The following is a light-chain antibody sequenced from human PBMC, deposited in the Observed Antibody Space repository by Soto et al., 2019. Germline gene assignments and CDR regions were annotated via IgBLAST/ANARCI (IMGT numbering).Light chain of an antibody. V-gene: IGKV1-5*01. J-gene: IGKJ5*01. CDR1: QSISSW. CDR2: DAS. CDR3: QQYNSYIT. Sequence: DIKMTQSPSTLSASVGDRVTITCRASQSISSWLAWYQQKPGKAPKLLIYDASSLESGVPSRFSGSGSGTEFTLTISSLQPDDFATYYCQQYNSYITFGQGTRLEI.